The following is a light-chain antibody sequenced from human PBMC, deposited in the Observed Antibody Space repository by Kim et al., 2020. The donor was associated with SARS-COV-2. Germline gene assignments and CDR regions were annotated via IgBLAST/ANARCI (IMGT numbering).Light chain of an antibody. V-gene: IGLV2-14*04. CDR2: DVS. Sequence: SITISCPGTSSDVGGYNYVSWYQQHPGKAAKLMIYDVSKRPSGVSNRFSGSKSGNTASLTISGLQAEDEADYYCSSYTSSSTPYVFGTGTKVTVL. CDR1: SSDVGGYNY. CDR3: SSYTSSSTPYV. J-gene: IGLJ1*01.